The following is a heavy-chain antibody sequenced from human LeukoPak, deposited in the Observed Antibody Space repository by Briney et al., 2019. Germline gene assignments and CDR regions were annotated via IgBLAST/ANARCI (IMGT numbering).Heavy chain of an antibody. CDR3: ARIDSSGYNIRY. CDR1: GFTVSSNY. V-gene: IGHV3-53*01. J-gene: IGHJ4*01. Sequence: GGSLRLSCAASGFTVSSNYMSWVRQAPGKGLEWVSVIYSGGSTYYADSVKGRFAISRDNSKNTLYLQMNRLRAEDTAVYYCARIDSSGYNIRYWGQGTLVTVSS. D-gene: IGHD3-22*01. CDR2: IYSGGST.